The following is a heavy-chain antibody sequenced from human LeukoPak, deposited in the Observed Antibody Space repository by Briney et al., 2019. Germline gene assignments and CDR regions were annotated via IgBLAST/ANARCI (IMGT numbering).Heavy chain of an antibody. J-gene: IGHJ4*02. V-gene: IGHV4-4*09. D-gene: IGHD2-8*01. CDR1: GGSISSYY. CDR2: IYTSGST. Sequence: SETLSLTCTVSGGSISSYYWSWIRQPPGKGLEWIRYIYTSGSTNYNPSLESRVAISVDTSKNQFSLKLSPVTAADTAVYYCARDVSPNGVVDYWGQGTLVTVSS. CDR3: ARDVSPNGVVDY.